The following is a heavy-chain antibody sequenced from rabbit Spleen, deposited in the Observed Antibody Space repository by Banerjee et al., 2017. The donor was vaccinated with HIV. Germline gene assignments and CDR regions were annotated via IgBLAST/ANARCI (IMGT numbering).Heavy chain of an antibody. Sequence: QEQLVESGGGLVKPEGSLTLTCKASAFSFSDRDVMCWVRQAPGKGLEWIACINAATAKPVYATWAKGRFTISRASSTTVTLQMTSLTAADTATYFCARDLAGAIGWNFNLWGPGTLVTVS. CDR3: ARDLAGAIGWNFNL. D-gene: IGHD4-1*01. CDR2: INAATAKP. J-gene: IGHJ4*01. CDR1: AFSFSDRDV. V-gene: IGHV1S45*01.